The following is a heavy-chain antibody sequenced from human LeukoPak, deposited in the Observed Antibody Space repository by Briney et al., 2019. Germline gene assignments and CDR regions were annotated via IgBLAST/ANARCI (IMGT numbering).Heavy chain of an antibody. D-gene: IGHD3-22*01. CDR1: GFXFSSYE. V-gene: IGHV3-48*03. CDR3: ARDNYDSSGYYFD. J-gene: IGHJ4*02. Sequence: PGGSLRLSCAASGFXFSSYEINWVRQAPGKGLEWVSYISSSGSTTHYADSVKGRFTISRDNAKKSLYLQMNSLRAEDTAVYYCARDNYDSSGYYFDWGQGTLVTVSS. CDR2: ISSSGSTT.